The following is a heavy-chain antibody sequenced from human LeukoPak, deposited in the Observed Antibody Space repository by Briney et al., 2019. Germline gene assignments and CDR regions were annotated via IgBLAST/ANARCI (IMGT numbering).Heavy chain of an antibody. CDR3: ARDISSRWYDF. Sequence: ASVKVSCKASGYSFTSYYMHWVRQAPGQGLEWMGFINPRGGSTTYAQKFQGRVTMTRDTSATTIFMQLSSLTSEDTAVYYCARDISSRWYDFWGQGTLVTVSS. CDR2: INPRGGST. J-gene: IGHJ5*01. CDR1: GYSFTSYY. V-gene: IGHV1-46*01. D-gene: IGHD6-13*01.